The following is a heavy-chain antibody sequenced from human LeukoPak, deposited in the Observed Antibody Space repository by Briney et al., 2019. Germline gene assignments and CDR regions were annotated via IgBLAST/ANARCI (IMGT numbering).Heavy chain of an antibody. CDR3: ARGYSSSWYSRLVFDY. D-gene: IGHD6-13*01. CDR1: GGSISSYY. V-gene: IGHV4-34*01. J-gene: IGHJ4*02. CDR2: INHSGST. Sequence: KASETLSLTCTVSGGSISSYYWSWIRQPPGKGLEWIGEINHSGSTNYNPSLKSRVTISVDTSKNQFSLKLSSVTAADTAVYYCARGYSSSWYSRLVFDYWGQGTLVTVSS.